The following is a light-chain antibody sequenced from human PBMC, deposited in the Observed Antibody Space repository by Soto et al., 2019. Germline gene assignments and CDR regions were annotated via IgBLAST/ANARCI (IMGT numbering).Light chain of an antibody. CDR2: DAS. CDR1: QSVSSY. V-gene: IGKV3-11*01. Sequence: EIVLTQSPATLSLSPGERATLSCRASQSVSSYLAWYQQQPGQAPRLLTYDASHRATGIPARFSGSGSGTDFTLTISSLEPEDFAVYYCQQRGNWPLTFGGGTKVEIK. J-gene: IGKJ4*01. CDR3: QQRGNWPLT.